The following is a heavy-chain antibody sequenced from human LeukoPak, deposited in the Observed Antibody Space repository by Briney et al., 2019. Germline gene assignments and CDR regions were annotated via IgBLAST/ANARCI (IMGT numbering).Heavy chain of an antibody. CDR3: AKSLVVVNDPPDY. CDR1: GFTFSTCW. Sequence: PGGSLRLSYAASGFTFSTCWMTWVRQAPGKGLEWVANIKQDGSERYYVDSVKGRFTISRDNAKSSLYLQMNSLRAEDTAVYYCAKSLVVVNDPPDYWGQGTLVTVSS. V-gene: IGHV3-7*01. J-gene: IGHJ4*02. D-gene: IGHD2-21*01. CDR2: IKQDGSER.